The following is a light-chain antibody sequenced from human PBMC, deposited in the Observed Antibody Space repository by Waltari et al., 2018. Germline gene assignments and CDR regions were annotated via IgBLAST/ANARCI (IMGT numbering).Light chain of an antibody. V-gene: IGLV2-23*03. CDR3: CSYAGGTTFL. CDR2: EGD. J-gene: IGLJ2*01. Sequence: QSALTQPASVSGSLGQSITISCTGSGSEIDIYNLVSWYQQYPGKAPILIIYEGDERPSGVSDRFSGSKSGNTASLTISGLQADDEAEYHCCSYAGGTTFLFGGGTKVTVL. CDR1: GSEIDIYNL.